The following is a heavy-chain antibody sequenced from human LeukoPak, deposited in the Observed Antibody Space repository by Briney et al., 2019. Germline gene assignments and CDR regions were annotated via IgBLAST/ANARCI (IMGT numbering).Heavy chain of an antibody. Sequence: GGSLRLSCAASGFTFSNYAMSWVRQAPGKGLEWVSAISGSGGSTYYADSVKGRFTISRDNSKNTLYLQMNSPRAEDTAVYYCANSQVAARLYGDWGQGTLVTVSS. CDR1: GFTFSNYA. CDR3: ANSQVAARLYGD. V-gene: IGHV3-23*01. D-gene: IGHD6-6*01. J-gene: IGHJ4*02. CDR2: ISGSGGST.